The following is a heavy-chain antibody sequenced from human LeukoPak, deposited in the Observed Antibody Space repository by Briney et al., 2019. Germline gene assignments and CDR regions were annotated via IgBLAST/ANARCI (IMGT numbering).Heavy chain of an antibody. J-gene: IGHJ4*02. V-gene: IGHV3-66*01. CDR2: IYSGGST. Sequence: ETLSLTCTVSGGSISSNYMSWVRQAPGKGLEWVSVIYSGGSTYYADSVKGRFTISRDNSKNTLYLQMNSLRAEDTAVYYCAREEYDDLGYWGQGTLVTVSS. CDR1: GGSISSNY. D-gene: IGHD3-3*01. CDR3: AREEYDDLGY.